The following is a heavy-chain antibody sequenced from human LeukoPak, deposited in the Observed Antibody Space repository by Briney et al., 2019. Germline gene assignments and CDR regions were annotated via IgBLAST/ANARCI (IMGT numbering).Heavy chain of an antibody. CDR1: GGSISSGGNS. Sequence: PSETLSLTCIVSGGSISSGGNSWSWIRQHPGKGLEWIGYIYYSGSTYYNPSLKSRVTISVDTSKNQFSLKLSSVTAADTAVYYCAREGTLGPFDPWGQGILVTVSS. D-gene: IGHD1-1*01. J-gene: IGHJ5*02. V-gene: IGHV4-31*03. CDR2: IYYSGST. CDR3: AREGTLGPFDP.